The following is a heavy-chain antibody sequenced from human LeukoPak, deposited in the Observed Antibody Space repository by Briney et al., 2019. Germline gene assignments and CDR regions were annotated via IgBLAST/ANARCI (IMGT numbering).Heavy chain of an antibody. J-gene: IGHJ4*02. CDR3: ARVDSSGYFDY. Sequence: GGSLRLSCAASGFTVSSNYMSWVRQAPGKGLEWVAVIYSGGSTYYADSVKGRFTISRHNSKNTLYLQMNSLRAEDTAVYYCARVDSSGYFDYWGQGTLVTVSS. D-gene: IGHD3-22*01. V-gene: IGHV3-53*04. CDR2: IYSGGST. CDR1: GFTVSSNY.